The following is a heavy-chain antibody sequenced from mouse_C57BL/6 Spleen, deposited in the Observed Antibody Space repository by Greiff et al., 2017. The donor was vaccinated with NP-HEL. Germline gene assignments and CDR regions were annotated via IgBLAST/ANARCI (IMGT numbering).Heavy chain of an antibody. CDR2: INPYNCDT. V-gene: IGHV1-20*01. CDR1: GYSFTGYF. J-gene: IGHJ1*03. CDR3: ARYSNYWYFDV. Sequence: VQLQQSGPELVKPGDSVKISCKASGYSFTGYFMNWVMQSHGKSLEWIGRINPYNCDTFYNQKFKGKATLTVDKSSSTAHMELRSLTSEDSAVYYCARYSNYWYFDVWGTGTTVTVSS. D-gene: IGHD2-5*01.